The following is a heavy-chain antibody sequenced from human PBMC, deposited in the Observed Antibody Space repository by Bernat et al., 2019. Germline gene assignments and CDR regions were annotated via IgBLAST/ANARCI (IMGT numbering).Heavy chain of an antibody. V-gene: IGHV3-33*01. D-gene: IGHD6-13*01. CDR2: IWSDGSNK. Sequence: QVQLVESGGCVVQPGRSLRLSCAASGFTFSGHDMHWVRQAPGKGLEWVALIWSDGSNKYYGDSVKGRFTISRDNSNNTLYLQMSSLRAEDTAVYYCARDLGSSRCFDYWGQGTLVTVSS. J-gene: IGHJ4*02. CDR1: GFTFSGHD. CDR3: ARDLGSSRCFDY.